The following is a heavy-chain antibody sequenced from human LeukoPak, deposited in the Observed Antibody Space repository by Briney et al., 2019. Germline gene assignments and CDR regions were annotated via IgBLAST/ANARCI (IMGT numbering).Heavy chain of an antibody. CDR2: INPSGGWT. CDR1: GYIFINFV. J-gene: IGHJ6*03. V-gene: IGHV1-46*01. D-gene: IGHD3-3*01. Sequence: ASVKVSCMASGYIFINFVISWVRQAPGQGLEWMGIINPSGGWTSYAQKFQGRVTMTRDMSTSTVYMELSSLRSEDTAVYYCARSMRFLEWSSDYYYYYMDVWGKGTTVTVSS. CDR3: ARSMRFLEWSSDYYYYYMDV.